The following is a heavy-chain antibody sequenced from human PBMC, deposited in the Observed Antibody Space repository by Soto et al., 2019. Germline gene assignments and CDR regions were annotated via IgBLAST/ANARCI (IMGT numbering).Heavy chain of an antibody. Sequence: ASVNVSCKSSGYTFTSYCISWGRQAPGQGLEWMGWISAYNGNTNYAQKLQGRVTMTTDTSTSTVYLQMNSLRVEDTAVYYCAKDGYKYKYYSDYWGQGTLVTAPQ. CDR2: ISAYNGNT. V-gene: IGHV1-18*01. J-gene: IGHJ4*02. D-gene: IGHD5-18*01. CDR3: AKDGYKYKYYSDY. CDR1: GYTFTSYC.